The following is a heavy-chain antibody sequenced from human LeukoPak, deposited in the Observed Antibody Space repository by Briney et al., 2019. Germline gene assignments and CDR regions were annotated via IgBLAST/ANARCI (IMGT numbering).Heavy chain of an antibody. D-gene: IGHD3-16*01. CDR1: GFTVSSNY. V-gene: IGHV3-53*01. CDR3: AREQGDGHFDY. J-gene: IGHJ4*02. CDR2: IYSGGST. Sequence: GGSLRLSCAASGFTVSSNYMSWVRQAPGKGLEWVSVIYSGGSTYYADSVKGRFTISRDNSKNTLYLQINSLRAEDTAVYYCAREQGDGHFDYWGQGTLVTVSS.